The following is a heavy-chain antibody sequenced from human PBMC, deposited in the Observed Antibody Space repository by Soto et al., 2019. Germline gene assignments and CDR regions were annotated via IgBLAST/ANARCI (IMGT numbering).Heavy chain of an antibody. D-gene: IGHD1-7*01. CDR2: INAGNGNT. V-gene: IGHV1-3*01. CDR1: GYTFTSYA. CDR3: ARNTGTTLFILGY. J-gene: IGHJ4*02. Sequence: GASVKLSCKASGYTFTSYAMHWVRQAPGQRLEWMGWINAGNGNTKYSQKFQGRVTITRDTSASTAYMELSSLRSEDTAVYYCARNTGTTLFILGYWGQGTLVTVS.